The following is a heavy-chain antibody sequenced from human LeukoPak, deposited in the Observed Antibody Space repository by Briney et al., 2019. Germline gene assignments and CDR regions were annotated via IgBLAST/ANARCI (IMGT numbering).Heavy chain of an antibody. D-gene: IGHD4-17*01. Sequence: QPGRSLRLSCAASGFTFSSYAMHWVRQAPGKGLEWVAVISYDGSNKYYADSVKGRFTISRDNSKNTLYLQMNSLRAENTAVYYCARDDTVTRFDYWGQGTLVTVSS. J-gene: IGHJ4*02. CDR3: ARDDTVTRFDY. CDR1: GFTFSSYA. V-gene: IGHV3-30-3*01. CDR2: ISYDGSNK.